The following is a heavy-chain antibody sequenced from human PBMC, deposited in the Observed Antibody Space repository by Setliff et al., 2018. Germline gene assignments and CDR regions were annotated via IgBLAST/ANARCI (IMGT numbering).Heavy chain of an antibody. Sequence: LSLTCTVSGGSISSYYWSWIRQPAGKGLEWIGRKTHGGVAEYAASVKGRFTISRDDSKSIAYLRMNSLKIEDTAVYYCTRDFWPESSGFAFGQWGQGTLVTVSS. V-gene: IGHV3-49*03. CDR3: TRDFWPESSGFAFGQ. CDR1: GGSISSYY. J-gene: IGHJ4*02. CDR2: GRKTHGGVA. D-gene: IGHD3-22*01.